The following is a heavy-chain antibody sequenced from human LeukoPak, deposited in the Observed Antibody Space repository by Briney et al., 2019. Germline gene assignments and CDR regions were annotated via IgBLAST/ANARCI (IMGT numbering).Heavy chain of an antibody. D-gene: IGHD3-16*02. CDR3: ARGRRNDYVWGSYRSGYFDY. CDR1: GGSFSGYY. CDR2: INHSGST. Sequence: PSETLSLTCAVYGGSFSGYYWSWIRQPPGKGLEWIGEINHSGSTNYNPSLMSRVTISVDTSKNQFYLKLSSVTAADTAVYYCARGRRNDYVWGSYRSGYFDYWGQGTLVTVSS. J-gene: IGHJ4*02. V-gene: IGHV4-34*01.